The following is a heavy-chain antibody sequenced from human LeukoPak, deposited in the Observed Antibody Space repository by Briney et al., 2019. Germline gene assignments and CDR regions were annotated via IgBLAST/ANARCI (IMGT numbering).Heavy chain of an antibody. D-gene: IGHD1-20*01. Sequence: GGSLRLSCAASGFTFSNAWMNWVRQAPGKGLEWVGRIKSKTDGGTTDCAAPVKGRFTFSRDDSKNMLYLQVNSLKSEDSAVYYCSTLTSRGLSDSWGQGTLVTVSS. CDR1: GFTFSNAW. J-gene: IGHJ4*02. CDR2: IKSKTDGGTT. V-gene: IGHV3-15*07. CDR3: STLTSRGLSDS.